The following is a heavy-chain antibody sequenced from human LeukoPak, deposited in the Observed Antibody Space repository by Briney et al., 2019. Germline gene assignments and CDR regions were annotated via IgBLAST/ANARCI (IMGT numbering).Heavy chain of an antibody. CDR1: GFTFSSYA. D-gene: IGHD5-12*01. J-gene: IGHJ4*02. Sequence: GGSLRLSCAASGFTFSSYAMSWVRQAPGKGLEWVSAISSSGWRTYYADSVKGRFTISRDNSKNTLYLQMNSLRAEDTAVYYCASSGYSGYVYGWGQGTLVTVSS. CDR3: ASSGYSGYVYG. V-gene: IGHV3-23*01. CDR2: ISSSGWRT.